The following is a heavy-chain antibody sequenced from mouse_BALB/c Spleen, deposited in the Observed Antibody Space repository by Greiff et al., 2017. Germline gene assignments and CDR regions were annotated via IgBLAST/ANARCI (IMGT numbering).Heavy chain of an antibody. CDR3: ARHDYGNYGFAY. D-gene: IGHD2-1*01. J-gene: IGHJ3*01. Sequence: EVKLVESGGGLVQPGGSLKLSCAASGFTFSSYTMSWVRQTPEKRLEWVAYISNGGGSTYYPDTVKGRFTISRDNAKNTLYLQMSSLKSEDTAMYYCARHDYGNYGFAYGGQGTLVTVSA. V-gene: IGHV5-12-2*01. CDR2: ISNGGGST. CDR1: GFTFSSYT.